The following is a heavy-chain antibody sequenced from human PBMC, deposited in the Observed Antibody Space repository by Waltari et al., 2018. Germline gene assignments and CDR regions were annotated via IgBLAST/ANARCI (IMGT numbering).Heavy chain of an antibody. CDR1: GFTVSSNY. CDR3: ARVRAFGAYYYYGMDV. J-gene: IGHJ6*02. D-gene: IGHD3-16*01. Sequence: EVQLVESGGGLIQPGGSLRLSCAASGFTVSSNYMSWVRKATGKGLEWVSVIYSGGSTDYADSVKGRFTISRDNSKNTLYLQMNSLRAEDTAVYYCARVRAFGAYYYYGMDVWGQGTTVTVSS. CDR2: IYSGGST. V-gene: IGHV3-53*01.